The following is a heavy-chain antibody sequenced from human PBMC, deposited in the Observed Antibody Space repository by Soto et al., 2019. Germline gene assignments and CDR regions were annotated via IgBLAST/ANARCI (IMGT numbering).Heavy chain of an antibody. CDR1: GGFVSSCSYY. V-gene: IGHV4-61*01. J-gene: IGHJ5*02. CDR2: IYYSGST. Sequence: SETLCLTCTVSGGFVSSCSYYWSWIRQPPGKGLEWIGYIYYSGSTNYNPSLKSRVTISVDTSKNQFSLKLSSVTAADTAVYYCARDHNWFDPWGQGTLVTVS. CDR3: ARDHNWFDP.